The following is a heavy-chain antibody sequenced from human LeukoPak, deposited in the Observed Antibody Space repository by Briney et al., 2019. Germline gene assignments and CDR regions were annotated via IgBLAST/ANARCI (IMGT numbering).Heavy chain of an antibody. CDR1: GFTFSSFG. J-gene: IGHJ5*02. Sequence: GGSLTLSCAASGFTFSSFGMHWVRQAPGKGLEWVAVIWYDASNKYYADSVKGRFTISRDNTKNTLFLQMNSLRDDDTAVYYCVRGVGVSRFNYFDPWGQGTLVIVSS. CDR2: IWYDASNK. D-gene: IGHD6-13*01. CDR3: VRGVGVSRFNYFDP. V-gene: IGHV3-33*01.